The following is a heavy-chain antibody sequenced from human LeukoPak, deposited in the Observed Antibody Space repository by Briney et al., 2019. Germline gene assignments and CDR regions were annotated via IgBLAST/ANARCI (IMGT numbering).Heavy chain of an antibody. D-gene: IGHD3-10*01. CDR1: GGSLISYY. CDR2: IYTSGST. Sequence: SETLSLTCTVSGGSLISYYWSWIRQPPGKGLDWIGYIYTSGSTNYNPSLKSRVTISVATSKNQFSLKLSSVPAADTAVYYCARQGKWFGELAEMDVWGKGTTVTVSS. V-gene: IGHV4-4*09. CDR3: ARQGKWFGELAEMDV. J-gene: IGHJ6*04.